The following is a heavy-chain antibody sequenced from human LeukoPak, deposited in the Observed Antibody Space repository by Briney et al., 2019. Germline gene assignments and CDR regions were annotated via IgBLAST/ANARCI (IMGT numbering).Heavy chain of an antibody. J-gene: IGHJ6*04. D-gene: IGHD3-10*01. V-gene: IGHV1-69*06. CDR2: IIPIFGTA. CDR3: AGGTYYYGSGSYYRKRYYYYGMDV. CDR1: GGTFSSYA. Sequence: ASVKVSCKASGGTFSSYAISWVRQAPGQGLEWMGGIIPIFGTANYAQKFQGRVTITADKSTSTAYMELSSLRSEDTDVYYCAGGTYYYGSGSYYRKRYYYYGMDVWGKGTTVIGSS.